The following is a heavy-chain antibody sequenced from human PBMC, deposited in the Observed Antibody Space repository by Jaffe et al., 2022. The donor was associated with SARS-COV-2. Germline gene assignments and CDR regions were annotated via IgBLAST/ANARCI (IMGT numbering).Heavy chain of an antibody. V-gene: IGHV3-15*01. Sequence: EVQLVESGGGLVKPGGSLRLSCAASGFTFSNAWMSWVRQAPGKGLEWVGRIKSKTDGGTTDYAAPVKGRFTISRDDSKNTLYLQMNSLKTEDTAVYYCTSSGGFLEWLKYYFDYWGQGTLVTVSS. CDR3: TSSGGFLEWLKYYFDY. CDR1: GFTFSNAW. CDR2: IKSKTDGGTT. J-gene: IGHJ4*02. D-gene: IGHD3-3*01.